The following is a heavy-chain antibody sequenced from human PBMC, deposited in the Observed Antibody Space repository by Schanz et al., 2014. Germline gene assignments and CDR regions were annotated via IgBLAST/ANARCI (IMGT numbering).Heavy chain of an antibody. CDR1: GFTFSRYA. Sequence: VQLVESGGALVQPGGSLRLSCAASGFTFSRYAMHWIRQPPGKGLEWIGYSSYSGSSGYNASLESRVTISLDLSKSQVSLTLTSVTAADTAVYYCARDNDMLIGNVNGDDYYYAMDVWGPGTTXTVSS. J-gene: IGHJ6*02. D-gene: IGHD7-27*01. CDR3: ARDNDMLIGNVNGDDYYYAMDV. CDR2: SSYSGSS. V-gene: IGHV4-59*01.